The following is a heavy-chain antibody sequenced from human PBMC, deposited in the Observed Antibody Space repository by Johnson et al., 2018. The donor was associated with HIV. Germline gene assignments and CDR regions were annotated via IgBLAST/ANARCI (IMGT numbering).Heavy chain of an antibody. J-gene: IGHJ3*02. D-gene: IGHD1-7*01. CDR2: IYSGGST. V-gene: IGHV3-66*01. Sequence: VQLVESGGGLVQPGGSLRLSCAASGFTVSSNYMSWVRQAPGKGLAWVAVIYSGGSTYYADSVKGRFTISRDISKNTLDLQMNSRRAEETAVYYCARDSYKLELPLGAFDIWGQGTMVTVSS. CDR1: GFTVSSNY. CDR3: ARDSYKLELPLGAFDI.